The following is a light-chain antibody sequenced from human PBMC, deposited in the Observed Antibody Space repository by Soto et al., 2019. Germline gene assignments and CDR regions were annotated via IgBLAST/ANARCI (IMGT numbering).Light chain of an antibody. CDR3: QHDNDYPRI. CDR2: MAS. J-gene: IGKJ1*01. CDR1: QSISSW. V-gene: IGKV1-5*03. Sequence: DIQMTQSPSTLSASIGDRVTITCRASQSISSWLAWYQQKPGKAPKLLIYMASNLQSGVPSRFSGSGSGTEFTLTISSLQPDDFATYYCQHDNDYPRIFGQGTKVEIK.